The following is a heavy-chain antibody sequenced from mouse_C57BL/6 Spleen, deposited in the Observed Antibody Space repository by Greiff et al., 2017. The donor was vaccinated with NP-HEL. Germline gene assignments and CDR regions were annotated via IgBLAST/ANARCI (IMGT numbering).Heavy chain of an antibody. D-gene: IGHD1-1*01. CDR3: ASTYYGSSYPVYYAMDY. Sequence: VQLKESGAELVKPGASVKISCKASGYAFSSYWMNWVKQRPGKGLEWIGQIYPGDGDTNYNGQFKGKATLTADQSSSTAYMQLSSLTSEDSAVYFCASTYYGSSYPVYYAMDYWGQGTSVTVSS. V-gene: IGHV1-80*01. CDR1: GYAFSSYW. CDR2: IYPGDGDT. J-gene: IGHJ4*01.